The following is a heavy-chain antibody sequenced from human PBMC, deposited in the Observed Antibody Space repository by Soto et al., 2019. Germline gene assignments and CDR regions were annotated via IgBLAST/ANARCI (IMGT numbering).Heavy chain of an antibody. CDR1: GGSFSGYY. V-gene: IGHV4-34*01. CDR2: INHSGST. D-gene: IGHD5-18*01. CDR3: ARRQLWYHLFDY. J-gene: IGHJ4*02. Sequence: QVQLQQWGAGLLKPSETLSLTCAVYGGSFSGYYWSWIRQPPGKGLEWIGEINHSGSTNYNPSLKSRVTISVDTSKNQFSLKLSSVTAADTAVYYCARRQLWYHLFDYWGQGTLVTVSS.